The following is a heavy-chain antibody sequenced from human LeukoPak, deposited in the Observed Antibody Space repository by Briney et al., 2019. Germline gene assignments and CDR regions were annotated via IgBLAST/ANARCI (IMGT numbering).Heavy chain of an antibody. CDR1: GYSFTSYG. D-gene: IGHD3-22*01. CDR3: AREDWDDSSAYDSNTRGYGMDV. J-gene: IGHJ6*02. CDR2: ISAYNGNT. Sequence: ASVKVSCKASGYSFTSYGLSWVRQAPGQGLEWMGWISAYNGNTNYAQKLQGRVTMTTDTSRSTAYIEVRSLRSDDTAVYYCAREDWDDSSAYDSNTRGYGMDVWGQGTTVTVSS. V-gene: IGHV1-18*01.